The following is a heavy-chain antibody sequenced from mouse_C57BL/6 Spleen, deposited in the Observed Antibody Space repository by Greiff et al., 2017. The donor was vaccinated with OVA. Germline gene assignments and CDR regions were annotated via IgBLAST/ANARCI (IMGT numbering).Heavy chain of an antibody. CDR1: GFNITDYS. CDR3: TAGDGYYLYDFDY. D-gene: IGHD2-3*01. CDR2: IDPEDGDT. V-gene: IGHV14-1*01. Sequence: VQLQQSGAELVRPGASVKLSCTASGFNITDYSMHWVKQRPEQGLEWIGRIDPEDGDTEYAQKFQGKATMTADTSSNTAYLQRSSLTSEDTAVYYCTAGDGYYLYDFDYWGQGTTLTVSS. J-gene: IGHJ2*01.